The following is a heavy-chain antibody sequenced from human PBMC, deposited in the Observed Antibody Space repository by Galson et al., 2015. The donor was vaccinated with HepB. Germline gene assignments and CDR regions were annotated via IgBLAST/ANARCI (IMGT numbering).Heavy chain of an antibody. J-gene: IGHJ4*02. CDR2: IRSQVYGVTR. D-gene: IGHD4-17*01. CDR3: TRGGDDYGDYYFDQ. CDR1: GFTFGDYG. Sequence: SLRLSCAASGFTFGDYGMSWFRQAPGKGLEWVGFIRSQVYGVTREYAASVKGRFTISRDDSKSIAYLQMNSLKTEDTAVYFCTRGGDDYGDYYFDQWGQGTLVTVSS. V-gene: IGHV3-49*03.